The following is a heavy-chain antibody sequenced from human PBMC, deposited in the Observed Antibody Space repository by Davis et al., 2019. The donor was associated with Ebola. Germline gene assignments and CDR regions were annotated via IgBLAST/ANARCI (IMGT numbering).Heavy chain of an antibody. Sequence: AASVKVSCKASGYTFTSYGISWVRQAPGQGLEWMGGIIPIFGTANYAQKFQGRVTITADESTSTVYMELSSLRSDDTAVYYCARDVRPYYYDSSGSNWFDPWGQGTLVTVSS. V-gene: IGHV1-69*13. CDR3: ARDVRPYYYDSSGSNWFDP. D-gene: IGHD3-22*01. CDR1: GYTFTSYG. CDR2: IIPIFGTA. J-gene: IGHJ5*02.